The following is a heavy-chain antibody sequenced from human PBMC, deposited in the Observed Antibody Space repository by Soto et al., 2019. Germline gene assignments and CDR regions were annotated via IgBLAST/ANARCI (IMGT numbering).Heavy chain of an antibody. CDR2: IIPIFGTA. J-gene: IGHJ6*02. CDR3: ARGYDRRNYYYYGMDV. D-gene: IGHD3-22*01. Sequence: AASVKVSCKASGGTFSSYAISWVRQAPGQGLEWMGGIIPIFGTANYAQKFQGRVTITADESTSTAYMELSSLRSEDTAVYYCARGYDRRNYYYYGMDVWGQGTTVTVSS. CDR1: GGTFSSYA. V-gene: IGHV1-69*13.